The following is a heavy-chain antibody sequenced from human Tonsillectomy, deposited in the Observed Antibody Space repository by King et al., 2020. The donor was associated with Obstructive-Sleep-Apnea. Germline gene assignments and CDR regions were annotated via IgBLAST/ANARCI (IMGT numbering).Heavy chain of an antibody. J-gene: IGHJ4*02. CDR2: IWYDGSNK. Sequence: VQLVESGGGVVQPGRSLRLSCAASGFTFSSYGMHWVRQAPGKGLEWVAVIWYDGSNKYYADSVKGRFTISRDNSKNTLYLQMNSLRAEYTAVYYCAKDETYYDSSGYYLDYWGQGTLVTVSS. V-gene: IGHV3-33*06. D-gene: IGHD3-22*01. CDR3: AKDETYYDSSGYYLDY. CDR1: GFTFSSYG.